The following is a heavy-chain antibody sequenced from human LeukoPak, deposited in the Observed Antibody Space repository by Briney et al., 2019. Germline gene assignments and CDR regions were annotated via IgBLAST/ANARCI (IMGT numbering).Heavy chain of an antibody. CDR3: ARVIAARRGWFDP. CDR1: GYTFTGYY. Sequence: ASVKVSCKASGYTFTGYYMHWVRQAPGQGLEWMGWINPNSGGTNYAQKFQGRVTMTRDTSISTAYMELSRLRSDDTAMYYCARVIAARRGWFDPWGQGTLVTVSS. J-gene: IGHJ5*02. CDR2: INPNSGGT. D-gene: IGHD6-6*01. V-gene: IGHV1-2*02.